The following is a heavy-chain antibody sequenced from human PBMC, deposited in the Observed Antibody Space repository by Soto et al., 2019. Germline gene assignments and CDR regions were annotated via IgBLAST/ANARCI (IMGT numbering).Heavy chain of an antibody. J-gene: IGHJ4*02. CDR2: IIPIFGTA. V-gene: IGHV1-69*13. Sequence: GASVKVSCKASGGTFSSYAISWLRQAPGQGLEWMGGIIPIFGTANYAQKFQGRVTITADESTSTAYMELSSLRSEDTAVYCCAGGQTAGRDGYNVFDYWGQGTLVTVSS. CDR1: GGTFSSYA. CDR3: AGGQTAGRDGYNVFDY. D-gene: IGHD5-12*01.